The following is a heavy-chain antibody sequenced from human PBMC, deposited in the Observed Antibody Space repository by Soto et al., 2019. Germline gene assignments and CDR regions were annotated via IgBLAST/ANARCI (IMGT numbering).Heavy chain of an antibody. J-gene: IGHJ1*01. V-gene: IGHV1-69*13. CDR3: ARNSGIQLAYEYFQH. CDR1: GGTFSRHA. CDR2: IIPLFGTT. D-gene: IGHD5-18*01. Sequence: GASVKVSCKTSGGTFSRHAINWVRQAPGQGLEWMGGIIPLFGTTNYAQKFKGRVTISADESSSTAYMELSSLRSEDTAVYYCARNSGIQLAYEYFQHWGQGTLVTVSS.